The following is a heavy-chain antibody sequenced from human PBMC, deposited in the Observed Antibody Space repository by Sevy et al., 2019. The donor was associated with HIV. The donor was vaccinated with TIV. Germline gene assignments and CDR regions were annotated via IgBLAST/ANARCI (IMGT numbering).Heavy chain of an antibody. D-gene: IGHD3-22*01. V-gene: IGHV3-9*01. CDR2: ISWNSGSI. CDR3: AKDINMIVVDIVGAFDI. J-gene: IGHJ3*02. CDR1: GFTFDDYA. Sequence: GGSLRLSCAASGFTFDDYAMHWVRQAPGKGLEWVSGISWNSGSIGYADSVKGRFTISRDNAKNSLYLQMNSLRAEDTALYYCAKDINMIVVDIVGAFDIWGQGTMVTVSS.